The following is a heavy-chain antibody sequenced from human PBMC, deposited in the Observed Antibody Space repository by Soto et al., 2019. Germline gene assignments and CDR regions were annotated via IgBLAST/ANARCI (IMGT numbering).Heavy chain of an antibody. V-gene: IGHV4-30-4*01. Sequence: QVRLQESGPGLVKPSQTLSLTCSVSGVSISSADFYWSWIRQPPGKALEWLGDMSYSGSTYYNPSSRIRITFPLDSSKIPSSLRRTLVPAPERAGIFFSEGPLDYLALVRWGTGWKAGGKGT. J-gene: IGHJ6*03. CDR3: SEGPLDYLALVRWGTGWKA. CDR1: GVSISSADFY. D-gene: IGHD3-10*01. CDR2: MSYSGST.